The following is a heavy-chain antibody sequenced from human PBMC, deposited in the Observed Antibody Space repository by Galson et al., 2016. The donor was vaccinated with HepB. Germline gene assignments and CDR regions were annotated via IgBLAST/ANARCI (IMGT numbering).Heavy chain of an antibody. J-gene: IGHJ4*02. CDR2: IRSKVNSYST. V-gene: IGHV3-73*01. CDR3: TRQEGFDFWTGYYDY. D-gene: IGHD3/OR15-3a*01. Sequence: SLRLSCAASGFSFSASGMHWVRQASGKGLEWVGRIRSKVNSYSTTYAVSVQGRFTISRDDSTNTMYLKMNSLKTEDTAVYFCTRQEGFDFWTGYYDYWGQGTLVTVSS. CDR1: GFSFSASG.